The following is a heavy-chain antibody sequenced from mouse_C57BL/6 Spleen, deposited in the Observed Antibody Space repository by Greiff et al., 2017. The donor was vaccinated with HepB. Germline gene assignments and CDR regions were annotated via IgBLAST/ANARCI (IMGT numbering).Heavy chain of an antibody. CDR2: IWRGGST. CDR1: GFSLTSYG. V-gene: IGHV2-5*01. J-gene: IGHJ4*01. Sequence: VKLVESGPGLVQPSQSLSITCTVSGFSLTSYGVHWVRQSPGKGLEWLGVIWRGGSTDYNAAFMSRLSITKDNSKSQVFFKMNSLQADDTAIYYCAKFGLHDAPAMDDWGQGTSVTVSS. D-gene: IGHD2-12*01. CDR3: AKFGLHDAPAMDD.